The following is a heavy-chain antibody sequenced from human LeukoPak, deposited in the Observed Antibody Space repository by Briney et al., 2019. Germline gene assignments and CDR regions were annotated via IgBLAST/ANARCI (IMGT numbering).Heavy chain of an antibody. D-gene: IGHD6-19*01. J-gene: IGHJ4*02. V-gene: IGHV1-2*06. CDR2: INPNSGGT. CDR1: GYTFTGYY. CDR3: ARDIALGSWLVRVFDY. Sequence: ASVKVSCKASGYTFTGYYMHWVRQAPGQGLMWMGRINPNSGGTNYAQKFQGRVTMTRDTSISTAYMELSRLRSDDTAAYYCARDIALGSWLVRVFDYWGQGTLVTVSS.